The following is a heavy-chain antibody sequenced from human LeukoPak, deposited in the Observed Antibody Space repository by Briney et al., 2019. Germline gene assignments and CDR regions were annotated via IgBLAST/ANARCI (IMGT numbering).Heavy chain of an antibody. CDR1: GFTFSSYA. CDR3: AKDVAASGTNFDC. D-gene: IGHD1-26*01. Sequence: GGSLRLSCSASGFTFSSYAMHWVRQSPGKGLEWVAFIWYDGSKTYYADSVKGRFIVSRDNSENTLYLQMNSLRAEDTAVYYCAKDVAASGTNFDCWGQGTLVTVSS. V-gene: IGHV3-30*02. CDR2: IWYDGSKT. J-gene: IGHJ4*02.